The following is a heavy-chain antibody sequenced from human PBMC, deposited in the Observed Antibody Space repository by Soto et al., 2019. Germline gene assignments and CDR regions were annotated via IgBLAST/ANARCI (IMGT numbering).Heavy chain of an antibody. CDR2: IWYDGSNK. J-gene: IGHJ1*01. CDR3: ASSRSSGYYNAEYFQH. Sequence: GGSLRLSCAASGFTFSSYGMHWVRQAPGKGLEWVAVIWYDGSNKYYADSVKGRFTISRDNSKNTLYLQMNSLRAEDTAVYYCASSRSSGYYNAEYFQHWGQGTLVTVSS. D-gene: IGHD3-22*01. CDR1: GFTFSSYG. V-gene: IGHV3-33*01.